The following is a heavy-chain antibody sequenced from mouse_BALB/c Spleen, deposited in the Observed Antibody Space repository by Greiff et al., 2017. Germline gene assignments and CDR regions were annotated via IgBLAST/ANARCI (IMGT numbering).Heavy chain of an antibody. CDR3: TRARRTWFAY. Sequence: DVKLVESGGGLVKPGGSLKLSCAASGFTFSSYTMSWVRQTPEKRLEWVATISSGGSYTYYPDSVKGRFTISRDNAKNTLYLQMSSLKSEDTAMYYCTRARRTWFAYWGQGTLVTVSA. D-gene: IGHD2-12*01. CDR2: ISSGGSYT. J-gene: IGHJ3*01. CDR1: GFTFSSYT. V-gene: IGHV5-6-4*01.